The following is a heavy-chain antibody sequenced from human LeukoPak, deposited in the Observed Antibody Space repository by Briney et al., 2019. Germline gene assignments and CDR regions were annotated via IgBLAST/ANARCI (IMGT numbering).Heavy chain of an antibody. CDR1: GGSISSSSYY. D-gene: IGHD4-23*01. J-gene: IGHJ4*02. Sequence: PSETLSLTCTVSGGSISSSSYYWGWIRQPPGKGLEWIGSIYYSGSTYYNPSLKSRVTISVDTSKNQFSLKLSSVTAANTAVYYCARHGGRSDLLRWKFDYWGQGTLVAVSS. V-gene: IGHV4-39*01. CDR2: IYYSGST. CDR3: ARHGGRSDLLRWKFDY.